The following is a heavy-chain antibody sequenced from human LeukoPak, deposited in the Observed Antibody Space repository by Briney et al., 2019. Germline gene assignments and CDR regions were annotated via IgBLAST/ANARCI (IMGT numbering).Heavy chain of an antibody. D-gene: IGHD6-13*01. V-gene: IGHV1-8*01. J-gene: IGHJ6*03. CDR1: GYTFTSYD. CDR3: AKVARSSRIAAAGNYYYYYMDV. CDR2: MNPNSGNT. Sequence: GASVKVSCKASGYTFTSYDINWVRLATGQGLEWMGWMNPNSGNTGYAQKFQGRVTMTRNTSISTAYTELSSLRSEDTAVYYCAKVARSSRIAAAGNYYYYYMDVWGKGTTVTISS.